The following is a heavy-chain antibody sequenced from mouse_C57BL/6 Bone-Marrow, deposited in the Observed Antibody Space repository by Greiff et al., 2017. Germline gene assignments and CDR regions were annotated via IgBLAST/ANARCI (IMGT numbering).Heavy chain of an antibody. Sequence: EVQRVESGGGLVQPKGSLKLSCAASGFSFNTYAMNWVRQAPGKGLEWVARIRSKSNNYATYYADSVKDRFTISRDDSESMLYLQMNNLKTEDTAMYYCVRHSCYAMDYWGQGTSVTVSS. J-gene: IGHJ4*01. CDR1: GFSFNTYA. D-gene: IGHD1-1*01. CDR3: VRHSCYAMDY. V-gene: IGHV10-1*01. CDR2: IRSKSNNYAT.